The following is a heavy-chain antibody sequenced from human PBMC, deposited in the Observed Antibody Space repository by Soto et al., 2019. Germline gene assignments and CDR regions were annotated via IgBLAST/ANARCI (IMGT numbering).Heavy chain of an antibody. Sequence: QVQLQESGPGLVKPSGTLSLTCAVSGDSVSSNYYWCWVRQPPGKGLEWIGEIYHTGTTNYNPSLKSRVPLSVDKSNQPFPPDPSSVTGAGPAGYYRAGGGGLYGVHSLGPGTLVTVSS. J-gene: IGHJ4*02. D-gene: IGHD6-19*01. CDR1: GDSVSSNYY. CDR2: IYHTGTT. V-gene: IGHV4-4*02. CDR3: AGGGGLYGVHS.